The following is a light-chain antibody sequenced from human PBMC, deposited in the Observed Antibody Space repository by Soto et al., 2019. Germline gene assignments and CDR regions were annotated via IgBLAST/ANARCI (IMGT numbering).Light chain of an antibody. CDR3: QQYNNWPRT. V-gene: IGKV3-15*01. CDR2: GAS. CDR1: QSVASN. Sequence: EIVMTQSPVTLSLSPGDRATLSCRASQSVASNLAWFQQKPGQAPRLLVYGASASATGIPARFSGSGSGTESTLTISSLQSEDFAVYYCQQYNNWPRTFGQGTKVEIK. J-gene: IGKJ1*01.